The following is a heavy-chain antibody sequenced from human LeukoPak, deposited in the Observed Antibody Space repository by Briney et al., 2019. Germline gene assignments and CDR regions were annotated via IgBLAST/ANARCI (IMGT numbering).Heavy chain of an antibody. CDR2: ISGSGGST. CDR3: ARRIQLWSYWHFDL. Sequence: PSGGSLLLSCAASGFTFSSYAMSWVRPAPGKGLEWVSAISGSGGSTYYADSVKGRFTISRDNSKNTLYLQMNSLRAEDTAVYYCARRIQLWSYWHFDLWGRGTLVTVTS. CDR1: GFTFSSYA. V-gene: IGHV3-23*01. J-gene: IGHJ2*01. D-gene: IGHD1-1*01.